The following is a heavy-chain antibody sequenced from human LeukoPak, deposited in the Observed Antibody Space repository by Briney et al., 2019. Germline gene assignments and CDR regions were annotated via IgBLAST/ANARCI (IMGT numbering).Heavy chain of an antibody. CDR1: GFTFNSYA. D-gene: IGHD3-16*01. V-gene: IGHV3-23*01. CDR2: ISGSGGST. J-gene: IGHJ4*02. CDR3: ARILGSYSDY. Sequence: PGGSLRLSCAASGFTFNSYAMSWVRQAPGKGLEWVSAISGSGGSTYYADSVKGRFTISRDNSKNTLYLQMNSLRAEDTAVYYCARILGSYSDYWGQGTLVTVSS.